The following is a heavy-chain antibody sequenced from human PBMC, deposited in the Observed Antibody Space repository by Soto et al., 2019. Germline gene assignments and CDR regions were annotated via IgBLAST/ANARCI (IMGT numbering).Heavy chain of an antibody. V-gene: IGHV4-31*11. J-gene: IGHJ5*02. CDR2: IYYSGST. D-gene: IGHD3-10*01. CDR1: GGSFSGYY. CDR3: ARVVDWFDP. Sequence: SSETLSLTCAVYGGSFSGYYWSWIRQHPGKGLEWIGYIYYSGSTYYNPSLKSRVTISVDTSKNQFSLKLSSVTAADTAVYYCARVVDWFDPWGQGTLVTVSS.